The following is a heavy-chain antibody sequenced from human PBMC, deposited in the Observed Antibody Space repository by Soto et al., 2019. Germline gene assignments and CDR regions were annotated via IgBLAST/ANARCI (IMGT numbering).Heavy chain of an antibody. CDR2: ISASGDST. J-gene: IGHJ3*02. Sequence: EAQLLASGGALVQPGGSLRLSCAASGFTFSTYAMSWVRQAPGKGLEWVSAISASGDSTYSADSVRGRFTISRDNSINTLYLQMNNLGNEDTAVYYCAHPRGYGVFDAYDIWGQGTMVTVSS. CDR1: GFTFSTYA. D-gene: IGHD4-17*01. V-gene: IGHV3-23*01. CDR3: AHPRGYGVFDAYDI.